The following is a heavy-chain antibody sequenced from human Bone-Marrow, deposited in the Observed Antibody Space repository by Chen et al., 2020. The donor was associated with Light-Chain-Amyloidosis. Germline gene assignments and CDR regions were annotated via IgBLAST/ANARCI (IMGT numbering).Heavy chain of an antibody. CDR1: EYTFTGYY. D-gene: IGHD6-19*01. J-gene: IGHJ4*02. CDR2: INPNRGGT. CDR3: ARNIAVAGRFDY. V-gene: IGHV1-2*02. Sequence: QVQLVQSGGEVKKPGASVKVSCRASEYTFTGYYMHWVRQAPGQGLEWMGWINPNRGGTKYAQKFQGRVTMTRDTSISTAYMELSGLRSDDTAVYYCARNIAVAGRFDYWGQGTLVTVSS.